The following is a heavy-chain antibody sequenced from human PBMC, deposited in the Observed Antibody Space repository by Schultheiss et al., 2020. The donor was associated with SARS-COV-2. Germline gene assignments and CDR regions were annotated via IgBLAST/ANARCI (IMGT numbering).Heavy chain of an antibody. D-gene: IGHD3-16*01. Sequence: GGSLRLSCAASGFTFSDYYMSWIRQAPGKGLEWLSFISSSSIDINYADSVKGRFTISRDNAKNSLYLQMNSLRAEDTAVYYCARVGQDYYYGMDVWGQGTLVTVSS. CDR3: ARVGQDYYYGMDV. CDR2: ISSSSIDI. J-gene: IGHJ6*02. V-gene: IGHV3-11*06. CDR1: GFTFSDYY.